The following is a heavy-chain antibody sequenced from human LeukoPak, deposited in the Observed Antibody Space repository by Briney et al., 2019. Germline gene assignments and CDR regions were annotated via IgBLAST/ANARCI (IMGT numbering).Heavy chain of an antibody. CDR3: AKDSLNFYYYCSGSYFDY. CDR2: IRYDGSNK. CDR1: GFTFSSYG. D-gene: IGHD3-10*01. V-gene: IGHV3-30*02. J-gene: IGHJ4*02. Sequence: GGSLRLSCAASGFTFSSYGMHWVRQAPGKGLEWVAFIRYDGSNKYYADSVKGRFTISRDNSKNTLYLQMNSLRAEDTAVNYCAKDSLNFYYYCSGSYFDYWGQGTLVTVSS.